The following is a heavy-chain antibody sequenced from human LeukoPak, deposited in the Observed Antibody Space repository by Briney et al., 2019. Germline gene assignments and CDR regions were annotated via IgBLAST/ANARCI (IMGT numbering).Heavy chain of an antibody. Sequence: PGGSLRLSCAASGFTFSSYSMNWVRQTPGKGLEWVSSIGSTRSYIYYAGSVKGRFTISRDNAKNSLYLQMNSLRAEDTAVYYCARRTYYYDSSGYPYDYWGQGTLVTVSS. V-gene: IGHV3-21*01. CDR1: GFTFSSYS. CDR3: ARRTYYYDSSGYPYDY. J-gene: IGHJ4*02. D-gene: IGHD3-22*01. CDR2: IGSTRSYI.